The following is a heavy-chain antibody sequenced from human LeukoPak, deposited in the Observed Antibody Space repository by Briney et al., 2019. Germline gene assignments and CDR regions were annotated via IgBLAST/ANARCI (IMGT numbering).Heavy chain of an antibody. CDR3: ATAGHGDNDAFDI. J-gene: IGHJ3*02. CDR2: IYYSGST. CDR1: GGSISSYY. Sequence: SETLSLTCTVSGGSISSYYWSWIRQPPGKGLEWIGYIYYSGSTNYNPSLKSRVTISVDTSKNQFSLKLSSVTAADTAVYYCATAGHGDNDAFDIWGQGTMVTVSS. D-gene: IGHD4-17*01. V-gene: IGHV4-59*01.